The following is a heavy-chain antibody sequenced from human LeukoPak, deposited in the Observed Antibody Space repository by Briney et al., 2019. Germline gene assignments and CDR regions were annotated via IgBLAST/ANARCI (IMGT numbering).Heavy chain of an antibody. CDR1: GYPFTTWE. J-gene: IGHJ5*02. CDR2: VHPNSGNT. D-gene: IGHD1-14*01. V-gene: IGHV1-8*01. Sequence: ASVKVSCKSSGYPFTTWEINWVRQAAGQGLEWMGWVHPNSGNTAYAQKFQGRVTMTRDTSISTAYMELSGLRFDDTAVYFCARGPRNDPWGQGTLVTVSS. CDR3: ARGPRNDP.